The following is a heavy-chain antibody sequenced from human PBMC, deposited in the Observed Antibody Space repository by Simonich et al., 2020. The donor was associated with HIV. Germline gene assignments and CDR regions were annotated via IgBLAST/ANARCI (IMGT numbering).Heavy chain of an antibody. D-gene: IGHD2-21*02. CDR1: GGSFSGYH. J-gene: IGHJ5*01. CDR3: ARGGACSGDCDNWFDS. CDR2: IRKSGST. V-gene: IGHV4-34*01. Sequence: QVQLQQWGAGLLKPSETLSLTCAVYGGSFSGYHWSWIRQPPGKGLEWIGEIRKSGSTNYNRGLKSRVTISVDTTKDQFSLKLNSLTAADTAVYYCARGGACSGDCDNWFDSWGQGTLVTVSS.